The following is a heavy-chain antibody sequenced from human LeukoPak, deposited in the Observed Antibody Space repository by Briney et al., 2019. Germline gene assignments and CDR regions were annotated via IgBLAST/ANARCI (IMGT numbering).Heavy chain of an antibody. V-gene: IGHV3-7*03. D-gene: IGHD3-9*01. CDR1: GFTFSSYW. CDR3: ARDLTNLDILTGYYSYYFDY. J-gene: IGHJ4*02. Sequence: GGSLRLSCAASGFTFSSYWMGWVRQAPGKGLEWVANIKQDGSEKYYVDSVKGRLTISRDNAKNSLYLQMNSLRAEDTAVYYCARDLTNLDILTGYYSYYFDYWGQGTLVTVSS. CDR2: IKQDGSEK.